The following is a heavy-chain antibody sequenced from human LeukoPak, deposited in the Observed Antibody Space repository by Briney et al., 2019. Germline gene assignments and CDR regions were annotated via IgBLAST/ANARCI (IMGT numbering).Heavy chain of an antibody. D-gene: IGHD2-2*01. J-gene: IGHJ6*03. V-gene: IGHV4-4*09. CDR2: IYTSGST. CDR3: ARRRVVPAAIMYYYYYMDV. Sequence: SETLSLTCTVSGGSISSYYRSWIRQPPGKGLEWIGYIYTSGSTNYNPSLKSRVTISVDTSKNQFSLKLSSVTAADTAVYYCARRRVVPAAIMYYYYYMDVWGKGTTVTVSS. CDR1: GGSISSYY.